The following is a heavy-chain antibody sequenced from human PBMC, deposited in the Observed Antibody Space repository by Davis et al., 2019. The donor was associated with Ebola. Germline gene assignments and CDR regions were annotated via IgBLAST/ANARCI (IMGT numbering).Heavy chain of an antibody. Sequence: MPSETLSLTCTVSGGSISSSSYYWGWIRQPPGKGLEWIGRIYYSASTYYNPSLESRVSISLDTSKNQFSLKLSSVTAADTAVYYCAKRERTFDYWGQGTLVTVSS. CDR1: GGSISSSSYY. D-gene: IGHD1-1*01. V-gene: IGHV4-39*01. CDR2: IYYSAST. CDR3: AKRERTFDY. J-gene: IGHJ4*02.